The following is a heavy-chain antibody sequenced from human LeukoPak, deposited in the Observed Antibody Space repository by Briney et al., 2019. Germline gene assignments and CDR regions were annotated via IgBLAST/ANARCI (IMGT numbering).Heavy chain of an antibody. V-gene: IGHV1-18*01. J-gene: IGHJ3*02. D-gene: IGHD1-26*01. Sequence: ASVKVSCKASGYTFPRYGVSWVRLAPGQGLEWMAWISAYNGNTDYAQNFQGRVTMTTDTSTSTDYMELRSLRSDDTAVYYCARARYLTGSRDDAFDIWGQGTVVTVSS. CDR2: ISAYNGNT. CDR1: GYTFPRYG. CDR3: ARARYLTGSRDDAFDI.